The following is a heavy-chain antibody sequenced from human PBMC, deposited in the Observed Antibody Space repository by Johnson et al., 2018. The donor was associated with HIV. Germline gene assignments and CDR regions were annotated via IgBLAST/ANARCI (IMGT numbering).Heavy chain of an antibody. CDR2: IRYDGDNK. CDR3: AKDEAQTLASAGRDAFDF. D-gene: IGHD6-13*01. CDR1: GFTFSSYG. J-gene: IGHJ3*01. Sequence: QVQLVESGGGVVQPGRSLRLSCAASGFTFSSYGMHWVRQAPGKGLEWVAVIRYDGDNKYYGDSVKGRFTISRDNSKDTLYLQMNGLRPEDTAVYYCAKDEAQTLASAGRDAFDFWGQGTAVTV. V-gene: IGHV3-30*02.